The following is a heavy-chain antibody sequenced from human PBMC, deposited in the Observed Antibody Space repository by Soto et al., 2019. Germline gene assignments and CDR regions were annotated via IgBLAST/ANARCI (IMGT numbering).Heavy chain of an antibody. Sequence: GSLRLSCTVSGFAFNNYGINWVRQAPGKGLEWVSSISKRDYTYYSASVKGRFAISRDNATSPVSLQMNTLRVEDPAAYYCVRANSSRKQSGSDIWGRGTLVTVSS. CDR2: ISKRDYT. J-gene: IGHJ1*01. CDR3: VRANSSRKQSGSDI. V-gene: IGHV3-21*06. D-gene: IGHD4-4*01. CDR1: GFAFNNYG.